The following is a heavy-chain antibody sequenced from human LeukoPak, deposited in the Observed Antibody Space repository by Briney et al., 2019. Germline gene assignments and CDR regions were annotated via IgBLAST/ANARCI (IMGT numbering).Heavy chain of an antibody. V-gene: IGHV4-34*01. CDR1: GGSFSGYY. D-gene: IGHD3-22*01. Sequence: SETLSLTCAVYGGSFSGYYWSWIRQPPGKGLEWIGEINHSGSTNYNPSLKSRVTISVDTSKNQFSLKLSSVTAADTAVYYCARGAPWYYYDSSAFLSYWGQGTLVTVSS. J-gene: IGHJ4*02. CDR2: INHSGST. CDR3: ARGAPWYYYDSSAFLSY.